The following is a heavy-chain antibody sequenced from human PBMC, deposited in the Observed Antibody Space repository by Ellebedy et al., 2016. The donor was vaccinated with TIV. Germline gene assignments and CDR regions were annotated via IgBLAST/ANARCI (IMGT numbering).Heavy chain of an antibody. D-gene: IGHD3-10*01. J-gene: IGHJ4*02. CDR2: IGSATSVI. CDR1: RFTFSSYS. Sequence: GESLKISCAASRFTFSSYSLNWVRQAPGKGLAWVSYIGSATSVIYYADSVKGRFTSSRDNAKNSLYLQTNSLRAEDTAVYYCARGSGSGTYRSFDYWGQGTLVTVSS. CDR3: ARGSGSGTYRSFDY. V-gene: IGHV3-48*04.